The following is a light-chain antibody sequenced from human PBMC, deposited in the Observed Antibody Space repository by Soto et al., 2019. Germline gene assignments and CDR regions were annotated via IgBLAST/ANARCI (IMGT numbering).Light chain of an antibody. CDR3: GADHGSGSNFVYV. J-gene: IGLJ1*01. CDR2: VGTGGIVG. V-gene: IGLV9-49*01. CDR1: SGYSNYK. Sequence: LVLPQPPSASASLGASGTLPCTLSSGYSNYKVDWYQQRPGKGPRFVMRVGTGGIVGSKGDGIPDRFSVLGSGLNRYLTIKNIQEEDESDYHCGADHGSGSNFVYVFGTGTKVTVL.